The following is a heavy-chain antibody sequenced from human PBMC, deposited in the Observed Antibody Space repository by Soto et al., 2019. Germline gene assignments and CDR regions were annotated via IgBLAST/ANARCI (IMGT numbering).Heavy chain of an antibody. CDR3: ALKYYDFWSGPPPIYYYYGMDV. V-gene: IGHV1-18*04. J-gene: IGHJ6*02. CDR2: ISAYNGNT. CDR1: GYTFTSYG. Sequence: GSVKVSFKASGYTFTSYGISWVRQAPGQGLEGMGWISAYNGNTNYAQKLQGRVSMTTDTSTSTAYMELRSLRSDDTAVYYCALKYYDFWSGPPPIYYYYGMDVWGQGTTVTVSS. D-gene: IGHD3-3*01.